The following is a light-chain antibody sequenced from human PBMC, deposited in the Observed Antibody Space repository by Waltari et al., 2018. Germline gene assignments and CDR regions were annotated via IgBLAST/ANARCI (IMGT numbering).Light chain of an antibody. CDR1: SSNLGSNT. Sequence: QSVLTQPPSASGTPGQRVTISCSGSSSNLGSNTVNWYQQLPGTAPKLLIYSNNQRPSGVPDRFSGSKSGTSASLAISGLQSEDEADYYCAAWDDSLKEVFGTGTKVTVL. CDR2: SNN. J-gene: IGLJ1*01. CDR3: AAWDDSLKEV. V-gene: IGLV1-44*01.